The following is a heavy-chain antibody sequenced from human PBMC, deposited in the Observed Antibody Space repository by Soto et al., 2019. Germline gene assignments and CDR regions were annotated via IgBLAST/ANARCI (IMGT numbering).Heavy chain of an antibody. CDR1: GFSLSSTRMA. J-gene: IGHJ4*02. CDR2: IYWDDDK. Sequence: QITLKESGPTLVKPTQTLTLTCTFSGFSLSSTRMAVDWIRQPPGKALQWLALIYWDDDKRYSPFLKSRLTITKDTTKNQVVLTMSNMDHVDTARYYCAHIVVAGLGYYCDYWGQGTLVTVSS. D-gene: IGHD6-19*01. CDR3: AHIVVAGLGYYCDY. V-gene: IGHV2-5*02.